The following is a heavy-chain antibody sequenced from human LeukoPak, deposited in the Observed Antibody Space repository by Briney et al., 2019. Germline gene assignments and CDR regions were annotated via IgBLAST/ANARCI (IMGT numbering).Heavy chain of an antibody. J-gene: IGHJ4*02. D-gene: IGHD5-24*01. Sequence: GGSLRLSCSASGFTFSTYWMSWVRLAPGKGLEWVANIKEDGTETYYVDSVKGRFTISRDNAKNSLYLQMNSLRVEDTAVYYCAKEGRSLQTYWGQGTLVTVSS. CDR2: IKEDGTET. V-gene: IGHV3-7*03. CDR3: AKEGRSLQTY. CDR1: GFTFSTYW.